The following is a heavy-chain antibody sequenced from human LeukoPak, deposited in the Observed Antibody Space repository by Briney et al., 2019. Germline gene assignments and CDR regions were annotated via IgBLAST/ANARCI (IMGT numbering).Heavy chain of an antibody. CDR2: IYYSGST. Sequence: SETLSLTCTVSGGSISSSSYYWGWIRQPPGKGLEWIGSIYYSGSTYYNPSLKSRVTISVDTSKNQFSLKLSSVTAADTAVYYCARLPYSSGWFDAFDIWGQGTMVTVSS. CDR1: GGSISSSSYY. V-gene: IGHV4-39*01. CDR3: ARLPYSSGWFDAFDI. D-gene: IGHD6-19*01. J-gene: IGHJ3*02.